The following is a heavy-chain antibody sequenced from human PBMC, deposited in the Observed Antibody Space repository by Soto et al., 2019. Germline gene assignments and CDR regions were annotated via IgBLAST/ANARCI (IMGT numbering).Heavy chain of an antibody. Sequence: QVQLVESGGGVVQPGRSLRLSCAASGFTFSNYGMHWIRQAPGKGLEWVALIWYDGSNKYYADSMKGRFTISRDNSKNTLYLPMNSLRAEDTAVYYCARGYGSGSYVLDYWGQGTLVTVSS. CDR2: IWYDGSNK. CDR3: ARGYGSGSYVLDY. D-gene: IGHD3-10*01. CDR1: GFTFSNYG. J-gene: IGHJ4*02. V-gene: IGHV3-33*01.